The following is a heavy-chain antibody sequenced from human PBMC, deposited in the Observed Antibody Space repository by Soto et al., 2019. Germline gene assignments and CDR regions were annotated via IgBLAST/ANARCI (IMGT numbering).Heavy chain of an antibody. V-gene: IGHV1-2*04. D-gene: IGHD6-19*01. CDR3: AKRRWLVASGPYYFDY. CDR1: GYTFTGYY. CDR2: INPNSGGT. J-gene: IGHJ4*02. Sequence: ASVKVSFKASGYTFTGYYMHWLRQAPGQGLEWMGWINPNSGGTNYAQKFQGWVTMTRDTSISTAYMELSRLRSDDTAVYYCAKRRWLVASGPYYFDYWGQGTLVTVSS.